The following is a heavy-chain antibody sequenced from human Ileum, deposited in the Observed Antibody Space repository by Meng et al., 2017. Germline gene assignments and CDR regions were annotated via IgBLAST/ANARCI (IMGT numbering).Heavy chain of an antibody. CDR2: IFDTGPP. CDR1: GGSISSGDYY. J-gene: IGHJ5*02. V-gene: IGHV4-30-4*01. Sequence: VQLQESGPGLGKASQTLSLTCIVSGGSISSGDYYWSWIRQPPGKGLEWIGYIFDTGPPYYSPPIRSRLSISMDTSKNQFSLRLTSVTAADTAVYYCAASLDGSRFDPWGQGTLVTVSS. D-gene: IGHD2-2*03. CDR3: AASLDGSRFDP.